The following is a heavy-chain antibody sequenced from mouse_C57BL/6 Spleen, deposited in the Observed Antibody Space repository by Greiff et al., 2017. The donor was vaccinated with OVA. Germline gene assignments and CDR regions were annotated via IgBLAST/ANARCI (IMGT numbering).Heavy chain of an antibody. D-gene: IGHD2-4*01. CDR2: IYPGDGDT. V-gene: IGHV1-80*01. CDR3: ARTYYDYDGRYVDV. CDR1: GYAFSSYW. J-gene: IGHJ1*03. Sequence: QVQLQQSGAELVKPGASVKISCKASGYAFSSYWMNWVKQRPGKGLEWIGQIYPGDGDTTYNGKFKGKATLTADKSSSTAYMQLSSLTSEDSAVYCCARTYYDYDGRYVDVWGTGTTVTVSS.